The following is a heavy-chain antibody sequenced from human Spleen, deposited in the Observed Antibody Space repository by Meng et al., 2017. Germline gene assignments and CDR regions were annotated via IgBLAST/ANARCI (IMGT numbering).Heavy chain of an antibody. D-gene: IGHD3-10*01. Sequence: ETLSLTCAACGFTFSRYDMHWVRQATGKGLEWVSPIHTAGDTCYPGSVKGQFTISRENAKNSLYLQMNSLRAEDTAVYYCARDERHGSGTYGVEGWGQGTLVTVSS. J-gene: IGHJ4*02. CDR3: ARDERHGSGTYGVEG. V-gene: IGHV3-13*03. CDR1: GFTFSRYD. CDR2: IHTAGDT.